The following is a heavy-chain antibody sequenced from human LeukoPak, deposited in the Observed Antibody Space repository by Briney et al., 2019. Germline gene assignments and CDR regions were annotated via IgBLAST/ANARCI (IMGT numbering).Heavy chain of an antibody. J-gene: IGHJ3*02. V-gene: IGHV3-48*01. D-gene: IGHD4-11*01. CDR1: GFTFSSYS. CDR3: ARDRTVYSTLEGFDS. CDR2: ISSSSATT. Sequence: PGGSLRLSCVASGFTFSSYSMNWVRQAPGKGLEWISYISSSSATTYYADSAKGRFTISRDNGKNLLHLQMDSLRAEDTAVYYCARDRTVYSTLEGFDSWGQGTMVAVS.